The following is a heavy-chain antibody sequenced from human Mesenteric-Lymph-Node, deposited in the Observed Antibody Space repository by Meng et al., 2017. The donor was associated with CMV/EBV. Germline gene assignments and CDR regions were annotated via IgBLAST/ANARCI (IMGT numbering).Heavy chain of an antibody. CDR3: ARGTYRSLDY. V-gene: IGHV6-1*01. CDR1: GDSVSNNDVA. D-gene: IGHD1-14*01. Sequence: SETLSLTCAISGDSVSNNDVAWNWIRQSPLRGLEWLGRTYYNSKWYKEYAASVKSRISFNADTSQNQFSLELNSVTPDDTAVYYCARGTYRSLDYWGQGTLVTVSS. J-gene: IGHJ4*02. CDR2: TYYNSKWYK.